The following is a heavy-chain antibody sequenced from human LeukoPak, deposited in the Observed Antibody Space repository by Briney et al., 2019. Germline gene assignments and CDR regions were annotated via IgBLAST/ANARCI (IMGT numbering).Heavy chain of an antibody. Sequence: GKSMSLSWAVSRLSFDVFAVVWFRHAQGEVLGWVSGISWNSGSIGYADSVKGRFTISRDNAKNSLYLQMNSLRAEDTALYYCAKGSTLEGGLDYWGQGTLVTVSS. CDR1: RLSFDVFA. CDR3: AKGSTLEGGLDY. D-gene: IGHD3-16*01. CDR2: ISWNSGSI. V-gene: IGHV3-9*01. J-gene: IGHJ4*02.